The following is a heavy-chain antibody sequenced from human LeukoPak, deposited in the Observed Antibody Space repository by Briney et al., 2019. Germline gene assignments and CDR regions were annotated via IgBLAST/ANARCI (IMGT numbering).Heavy chain of an antibody. V-gene: IGHV3-66*01. Sequence: GGSLRLSCAASGFTVSSNYMSWVRQAPGKGLEWVSVIYSGGSTYYADSVKGRFTISRDNSKNTLYLQMNSLRAEDTAVYYCAGIKTYYYDSSGYLPEYYFDYWGQGTLVTVSS. CDR2: IYSGGST. CDR3: AGIKTYYYDSSGYLPEYYFDY. J-gene: IGHJ4*02. D-gene: IGHD3-22*01. CDR1: GFTVSSNY.